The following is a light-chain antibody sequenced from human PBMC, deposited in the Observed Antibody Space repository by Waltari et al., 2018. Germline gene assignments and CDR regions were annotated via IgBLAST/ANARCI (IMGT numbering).Light chain of an antibody. J-gene: IGLJ3*02. CDR1: SSHIGSNY. Sequence: QSVLTQPPSASGTPGQRVTISCSGSSSHIGSNYVYWYQQPPGTAPKLRIYRNNQRPSGVPDRFSGSKSGTSASLAISGLRSEDEADYYCAAWDDSLSGRVFGGGTKLTVL. V-gene: IGLV1-47*01. CDR3: AAWDDSLSGRV. CDR2: RNN.